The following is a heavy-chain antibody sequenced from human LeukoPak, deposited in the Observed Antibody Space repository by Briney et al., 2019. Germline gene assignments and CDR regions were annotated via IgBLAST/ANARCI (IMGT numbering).Heavy chain of an antibody. CDR3: ARATGATGTTTYYFEY. V-gene: IGHV4-59*08. CDR2: MFHSGST. J-gene: IGHJ4*02. Sequence: SETLSLTCSVSGASITTYYWGRIRQPPGKGLEWIGYMFHSGSTNYNPSLKSRVTISVDTSRNQFSLRLNSVTAADTAVYYCARATGATGTTTYYFEYWGQGTLVTVSS. D-gene: IGHD1-1*01. CDR1: GASITTYY.